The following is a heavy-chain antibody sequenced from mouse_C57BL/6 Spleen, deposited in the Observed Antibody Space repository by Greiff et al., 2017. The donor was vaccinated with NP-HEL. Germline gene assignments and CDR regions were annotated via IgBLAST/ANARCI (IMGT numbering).Heavy chain of an antibody. CDR1: GYTFTSYW. CDR3: AIYDGYLYYAMDY. Sequence: VQLQQPGAELVKPGASVKLSCKASGYTFTSYWMHWVKQRPGQGLEWIGMIHPNSGSTNYNEKFKSKATLTVDKSSSTAYMQLSSLTSEDSAVYYCAIYDGYLYYAMDYWGQGTSVTVSS. CDR2: IHPNSGST. D-gene: IGHD2-3*01. V-gene: IGHV1-64*01. J-gene: IGHJ4*01.